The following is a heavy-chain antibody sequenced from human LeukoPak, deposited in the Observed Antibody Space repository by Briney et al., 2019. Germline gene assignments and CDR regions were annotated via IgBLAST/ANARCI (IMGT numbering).Heavy chain of an antibody. D-gene: IGHD5-12*01. J-gene: IGHJ4*02. CDR1: GASISSSNYY. V-gene: IGHV4-39*01. Sequence: PSETLSLTCAVSGASISSSNYYWGWVRQSPGKGLEWIGDIYSSGNTYYNASLKSRVTMYIDTSKNQFSLKLSSVTAADTAMYYCAKSNGYGLIDYWGQGTLVTVSS. CDR2: IYSSGNT. CDR3: AKSNGYGLIDY.